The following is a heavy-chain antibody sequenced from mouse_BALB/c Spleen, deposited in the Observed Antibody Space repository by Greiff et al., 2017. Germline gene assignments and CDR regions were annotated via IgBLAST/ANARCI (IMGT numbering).Heavy chain of an antibody. J-gene: IGHJ4*01. D-gene: IGHD1-1*01. CDR3: ARITTVVDYYAMDY. CDR1: GFTFSSYA. Sequence: VQLKESGGGLVKPGGSLKLSCAASGFTFSSYAMSWVRQSPEKRLEWVAEISSGGSYTYYPDTVTGRFTISRDNAKNTLYLEMSSLRSEDTAMYYCARITTVVDYYAMDYWGQGTSVTVSS. CDR2: ISSGGSYT. V-gene: IGHV5-9-4*01.